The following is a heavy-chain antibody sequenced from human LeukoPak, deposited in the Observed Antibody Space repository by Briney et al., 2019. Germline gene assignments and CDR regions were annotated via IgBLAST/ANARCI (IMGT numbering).Heavy chain of an antibody. V-gene: IGHV4-59*01. CDR3: AEPVRGAFDY. CDR1: GGSISSYY. J-gene: IGHJ4*02. D-gene: IGHD3-10*02. CDR2: IYYSGST. Sequence: SETLSLTCTVSGGSISSYYWSWIRQPPGKGLEWIGYIYYSGSTNYNPSLKSRVTISVDTSKNQFSLKLSSVTAADTAVYYCAEPVRGAFDYWGQGTLVTVSS.